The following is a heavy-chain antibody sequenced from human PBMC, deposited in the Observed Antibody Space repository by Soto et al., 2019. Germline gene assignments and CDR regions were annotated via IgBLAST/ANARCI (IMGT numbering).Heavy chain of an antibody. Sequence: EVQLVESGGGLVQPGGSLRLSCAASGFTFSDHYMDWVRQAPGKGLEWVGRIRNKANNYNTEYSASVKGRFTSSRDDSRNSLYLQMNSLKTADTAVFYCARYSGSYSRGLDYWGQGTPVIVAS. J-gene: IGHJ4*02. D-gene: IGHD1-26*01. CDR1: GFTFSDHY. V-gene: IGHV3-72*01. CDR2: IRNKANNYNT. CDR3: ARYSGSYSRGLDY.